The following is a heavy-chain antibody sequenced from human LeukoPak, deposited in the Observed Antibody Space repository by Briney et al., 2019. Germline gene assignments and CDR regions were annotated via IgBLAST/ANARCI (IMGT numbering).Heavy chain of an antibody. D-gene: IGHD4-23*01. CDR1: GFTFSSYA. Sequence: PGGSLRLSCSASGFTFSSYAMHWVRQAPGKGLEYVSAISSNGGSTYYADSVKGRFTISRDNSKNTLYLQMSSLRAEDTAVYYCVNNLNSPHIIQLGGYWGQGTLVTVSS. CDR3: VNNLNSPHIIQLGGY. CDR2: ISSNGGST. V-gene: IGHV3-64D*09. J-gene: IGHJ4*02.